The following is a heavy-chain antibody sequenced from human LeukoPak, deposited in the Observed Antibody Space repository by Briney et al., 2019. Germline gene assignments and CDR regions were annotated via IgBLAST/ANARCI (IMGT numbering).Heavy chain of an antibody. V-gene: IGHV4-4*07. CDR1: GGSISSYY. CDR2: IYTSGST. CDR3: ARVVTLTTANWFDP. D-gene: IGHD4-11*01. Sequence: SETLSLTCTVSGGSISSYYWSWIRQPAGKGLEWIGRIYTSGSTNYNPSLKSRVTMSVDTSKNQFSLKLSSVTAADTAVYYCARVVTLTTANWFDPWGQGTQVTVSS. J-gene: IGHJ5*02.